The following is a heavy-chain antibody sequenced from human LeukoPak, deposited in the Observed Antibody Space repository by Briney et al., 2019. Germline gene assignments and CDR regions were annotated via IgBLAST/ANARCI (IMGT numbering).Heavy chain of an antibody. V-gene: IGHV3-48*04. Sequence: PGGSLRLSCAASGFTFSSYGMNWVRQAPGKGLEWVSHITSSSSTIFYADSVKGRFTISRDNAKNSLYLQMNSLKTEDTAVYYCTSGILTGYYKGHWFDPWGQGTLVTVSS. D-gene: IGHD3-9*01. CDR3: TSGILTGYYKGHWFDP. J-gene: IGHJ5*02. CDR1: GFTFSSYG. CDR2: ITSSSSTI.